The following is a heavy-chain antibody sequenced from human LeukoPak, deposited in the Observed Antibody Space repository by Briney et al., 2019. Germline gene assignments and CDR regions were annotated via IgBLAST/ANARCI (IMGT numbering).Heavy chain of an antibody. V-gene: IGHV3-74*01. J-gene: IGHJ5*02. Sequence: PGGSLRLSCAASGFTFSSYWMHWVRQAPGKGLVWVSRINSDGSSTSYADSVKGRFTISRDNAKNTLYLQMNSLRAEDTAVYYCARFRVDTAMRGAWGQGTLVTVSS. D-gene: IGHD5-18*01. CDR1: GFTFSSYW. CDR2: INSDGSST. CDR3: ARFRVDTAMRGA.